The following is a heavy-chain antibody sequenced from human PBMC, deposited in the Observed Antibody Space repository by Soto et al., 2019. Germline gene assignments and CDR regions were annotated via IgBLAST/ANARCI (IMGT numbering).Heavy chain of an antibody. D-gene: IGHD2-15*01. Sequence: SVKVSCKASGGTFSSYTISWVRQAPGQGLEWMGRIIPILGIANYAQKFQGRVTITADKSTSTAYMELRSLRSDDTAVYYCASSTTLAVGSGCWGQGTLVTVSS. J-gene: IGHJ4*02. CDR1: GGTFSSYT. CDR2: IIPILGIA. V-gene: IGHV1-69*02. CDR3: ASSTTLAVGSGC.